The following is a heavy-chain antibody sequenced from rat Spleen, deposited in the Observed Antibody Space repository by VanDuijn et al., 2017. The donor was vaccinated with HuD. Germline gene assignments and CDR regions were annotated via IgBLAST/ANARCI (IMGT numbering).Heavy chain of an antibody. D-gene: IGHD1-1*01. Sequence: EVQLMESGGGLVQPGRSLKLSCVASGFTFNNYWMTWIRQAPGKGLEWVASITNNGRNTYYPDSVKGRFVISKDNAKDTGYLHMNNTRSEAQAMXXXTGXXXSAXXWFXXXGQXXXVTVS. CDR1: GFTFNNYW. J-gene: IGHJ3*01. V-gene: IGHV5-31*01. CDR3: TGXXXSAXXWFXX. CDR2: ITNNGRNT.